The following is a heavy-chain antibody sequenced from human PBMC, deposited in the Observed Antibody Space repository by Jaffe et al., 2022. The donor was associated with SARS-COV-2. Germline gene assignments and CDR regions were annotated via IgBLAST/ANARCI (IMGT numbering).Heavy chain of an antibody. D-gene: IGHD3-22*01. J-gene: IGHJ1*01. CDR3: TTEYYYDSSGYPTDFQH. CDR2: IKSKTDGGTT. Sequence: EVQLVESGGGLVKPGGSLRLSCAASGFTFSNAWMSWVRQAPGKGLEWVGRIKSKTDGGTTDYAAPVKGRFTISRDDSKNTLYLQMNSLKTEDTAVYYCTTEYYYDSSGYPTDFQHWGQGTLVTVSS. V-gene: IGHV3-15*01. CDR1: GFTFSNAW.